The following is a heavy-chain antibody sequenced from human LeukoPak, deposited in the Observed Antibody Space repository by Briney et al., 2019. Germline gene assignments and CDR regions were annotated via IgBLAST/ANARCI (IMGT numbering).Heavy chain of an antibody. CDR2: ISAYNGNT. Sequence: ASVKVSCKASGYTFTSYGISWVRQAPGQGLEWMGWISAYNGNTNYAQKLQGRVTMTTDTSTSTAYMELRSLRSDDTAVYYRARDSPYSSGWYEFDYWGQGTLVTVSS. D-gene: IGHD6-19*01. J-gene: IGHJ4*02. CDR3: ARDSPYSSGWYEFDY. V-gene: IGHV1-18*01. CDR1: GYTFTSYG.